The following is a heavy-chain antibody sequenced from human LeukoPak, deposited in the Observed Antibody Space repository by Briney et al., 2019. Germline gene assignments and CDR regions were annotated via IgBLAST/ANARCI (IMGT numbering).Heavy chain of an antibody. CDR3: ARGRLFIGSLRIYGMDV. J-gene: IGHJ6*04. V-gene: IGHV4-34*01. Sequence: SETLSLTCAVYGGSFSGYYWSWIRQPPGKGLEWIGEINHSGSTNYNPSHKSRVTISVDTSKNQFSLKLSSVTAADTAVYYCARGRLFIGSLRIYGMDVWGKGTTVTVSS. CDR1: GGSFSGYY. CDR2: INHSGST. D-gene: IGHD2-21*01.